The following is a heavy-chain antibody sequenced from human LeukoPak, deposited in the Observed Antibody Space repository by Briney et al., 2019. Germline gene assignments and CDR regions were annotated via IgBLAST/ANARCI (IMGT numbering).Heavy chain of an antibody. CDR3: AQDSTGYFYNY. CDR2: INSDGSSI. Sequence: PGGSLRLSCAASGFTLSSYWMHWVRQAPGKGLVWVSRINSDGSSITYADSVKGRFTISRDNAKNTVYLQMNSLRPDDTAVYYCAQDSTGYFYNYWGQGTLVTVSS. V-gene: IGHV3-74*01. D-gene: IGHD3-22*01. CDR1: GFTLSSYW. J-gene: IGHJ4*02.